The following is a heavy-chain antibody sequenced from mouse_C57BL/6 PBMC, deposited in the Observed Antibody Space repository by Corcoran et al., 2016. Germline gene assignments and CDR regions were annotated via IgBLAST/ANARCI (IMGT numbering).Heavy chain of an antibody. CDR1: GYTFTDYY. D-gene: IGHD1-1*01. J-gene: IGHJ1*03. Sequence: EVQLQQSGPELVKPGASVKISCKASGYTFTDYYMNWVKQSHGKSLEWIGDINPNNGGTSYNQKFKGKATLTVDKSSSTAYMELRSLTSEDSAVYYCARGSIYYYGSSYGYFDVWGTGTTVTVSS. CDR2: INPNNGGT. CDR3: ARGSIYYYGSSYGYFDV. V-gene: IGHV1-26*01.